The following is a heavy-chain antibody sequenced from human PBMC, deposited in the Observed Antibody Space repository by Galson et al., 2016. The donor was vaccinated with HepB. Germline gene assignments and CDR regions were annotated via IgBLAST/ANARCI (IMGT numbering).Heavy chain of an antibody. Sequence: SLRLSCAASGFSFSLYGMHWVRQAPGKGLEWVALIWHDGETKYSADSVKGRFTISRDNSDNTLYLHMNSLRAEDTAVYYCARARYSSSWFGDFDYWGQGTLVIVSS. CDR2: IWHDGETK. V-gene: IGHV3-33*01. CDR1: GFSFSLYG. D-gene: IGHD6-19*01. CDR3: ARARYSSSWFGDFDY. J-gene: IGHJ4*02.